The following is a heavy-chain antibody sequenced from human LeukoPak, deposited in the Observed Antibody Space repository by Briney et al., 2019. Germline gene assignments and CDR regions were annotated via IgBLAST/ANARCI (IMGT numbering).Heavy chain of an antibody. CDR3: ARVPYDYGDFGLSFDI. D-gene: IGHD4-17*01. CDR1: GGSISSYY. CDR2: IHHGGST. J-gene: IGHJ3*02. Sequence: SETLSLTCTVSGGSISSYYWSWIRQPPGMGLEWIASIHHGGSTYYNPSLRSRVTISVDTSKNQFSLKLSSVTAADTAVYYCARVPYDYGDFGLSFDIWGQGTMVTVSS. V-gene: IGHV4-38-2*02.